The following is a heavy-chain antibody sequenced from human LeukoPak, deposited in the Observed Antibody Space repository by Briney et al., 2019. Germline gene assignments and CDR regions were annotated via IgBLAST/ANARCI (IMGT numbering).Heavy chain of an antibody. V-gene: IGHV3-30*18. Sequence: GGSLRLSCAASGFTLSSDGMHWVRHARDKRLEWVAVISYDGSNKYYADSVTGRFTISRDNSKNTLYLQMNSLRAEDTAVYYCAKDYLLSAWEARGMDVWGQGTTVTVSS. J-gene: IGHJ6*02. CDR2: ISYDGSNK. CDR1: GFTLSSDG. D-gene: IGHD1-26*01. CDR3: AKDYLLSAWEARGMDV.